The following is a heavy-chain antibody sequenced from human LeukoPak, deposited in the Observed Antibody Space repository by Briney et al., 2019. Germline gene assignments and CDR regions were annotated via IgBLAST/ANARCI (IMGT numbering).Heavy chain of an antibody. CDR1: GYSFATYW. V-gene: IGHV5-51*01. D-gene: IGHD1-26*01. CDR3: ARQGGATVT. J-gene: IGHJ5*02. Sequence: GESLKISCKASGYSFATYWIGWVRQVPGKGLEWMGTIYPGDSETRYSPSFQGQVTISADKSISTAYLQWSSLKASDTAMYYCARQGGATVTWGQGTLVTVSS. CDR2: IYPGDSET.